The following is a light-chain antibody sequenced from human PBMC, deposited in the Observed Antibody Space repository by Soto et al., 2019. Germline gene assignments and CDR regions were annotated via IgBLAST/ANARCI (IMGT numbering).Light chain of an antibody. Sequence: QSVLTQPASVSGSPGQSITISCTGTSSDVGGYNYVSWYQQHPGKAPKLMIYEVSDRPSGVSNRFSGSKSGDTASLTISGLQTEDEADYYCASYTGDSTWVFGGGTKLTVL. J-gene: IGLJ2*01. CDR2: EVS. CDR3: ASYTGDSTWV. V-gene: IGLV2-14*01. CDR1: SSDVGGYNY.